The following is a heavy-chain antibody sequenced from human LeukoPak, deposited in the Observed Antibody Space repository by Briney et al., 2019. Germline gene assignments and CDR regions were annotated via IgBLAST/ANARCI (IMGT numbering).Heavy chain of an antibody. V-gene: IGHV1-8*02. Sequence: ASVKVSCKASADPVTSYAINWVRHATGQGLEWMESMNPKSGNAGYAQKLQGRVTMTRNYSISTAYMELSSLRSEDTAVYYCARGNTTYDFWSGYYLPRYYYYYMDVWGKGTTVTVSS. CDR1: ADPVTSYA. J-gene: IGHJ6*03. D-gene: IGHD3-3*01. CDR2: MNPKSGNA. CDR3: ARGNTTYDFWSGYYLPRYYYYYMDV.